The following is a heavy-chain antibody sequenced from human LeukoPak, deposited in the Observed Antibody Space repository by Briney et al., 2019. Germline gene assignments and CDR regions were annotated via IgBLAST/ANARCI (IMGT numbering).Heavy chain of an antibody. Sequence: SETLSLTCTVSGASISSYSYDWGWIRQSPGKGLEWIGSIYHSGSTYYNPSLKSRVTISVDTSKNHFSLRLSSVTAADTAVYYCARRSGSYRAGAEYFQHWGQGTLVTVSS. CDR2: IYHSGST. J-gene: IGHJ1*01. CDR3: ARRSGSYRAGAEYFQH. V-gene: IGHV4-39*07. CDR1: GASISSYSYD. D-gene: IGHD1-26*01.